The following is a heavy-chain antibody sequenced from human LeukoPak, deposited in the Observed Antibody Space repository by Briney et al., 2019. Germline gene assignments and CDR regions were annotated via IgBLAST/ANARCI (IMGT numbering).Heavy chain of an antibody. Sequence: PGGSLRLSCAASRVTFRSYEMNCGRQAPGKGLEWCSYISSGSTIYPADSAKGRFTISRDTAKNSLYLKMNSLRAEDMAVYYCARGQQLWFGELSPDYWGQGTLVTVSS. V-gene: IGHV3-48*03. CDR3: ARGQQLWFGELSPDY. D-gene: IGHD3-10*01. J-gene: IGHJ4*02. CDR2: ISSGSTI. CDR1: RVTFRSYE.